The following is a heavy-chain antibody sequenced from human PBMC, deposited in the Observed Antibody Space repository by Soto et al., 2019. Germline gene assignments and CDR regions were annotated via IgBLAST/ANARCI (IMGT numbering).Heavy chain of an antibody. Sequence: QITLKESGPTLVKPTETLTLTCTFFGFSLSTTGLGVGWIRQSPGKALECLAVVYWDDAKRYSPSLRSRLTTTKDTSKNLVFLTMTNMDPGDTATYFCADRSSASLFDYWGQGTVVTVSS. CDR2: VYWDDAK. CDR3: ADRSSASLFDY. CDR1: GFSLSTTGLG. J-gene: IGHJ4*02. D-gene: IGHD2-15*01. V-gene: IGHV2-5*02.